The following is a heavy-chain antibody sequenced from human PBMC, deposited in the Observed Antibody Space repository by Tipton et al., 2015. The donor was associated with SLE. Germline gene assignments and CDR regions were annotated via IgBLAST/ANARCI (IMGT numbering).Heavy chain of an antibody. Sequence: TLSLTCTVSGGSISSYYWSWIRQPPGKGLELIGCIYYSGSTYYNPSLKSRVTISVDTSKNQFSLKLSSVTAADTAVYYCARGTGPLSGMDVWGQGTTVTVSS. CDR3: ARGTGPLSGMDV. J-gene: IGHJ6*02. D-gene: IGHD1-1*01. CDR1: GGSISSYY. V-gene: IGHV4-59*12. CDR2: IYYSGST.